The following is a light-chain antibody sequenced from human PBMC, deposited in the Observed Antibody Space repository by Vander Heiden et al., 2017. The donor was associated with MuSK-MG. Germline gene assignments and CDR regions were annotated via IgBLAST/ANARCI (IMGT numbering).Light chain of an antibody. Sequence: DIQMTQSPSSLSASVGDRVTITCQASQGISNYLNWYQQKPGKAPKLLIYDASNLETGVPSRFSGSGSGTDFTFTISSLQPEDFATYYCQQDDSLPLTFGGGTKVEIK. V-gene: IGKV1-33*01. J-gene: IGKJ4*01. CDR2: DAS. CDR3: QQDDSLPLT. CDR1: QGISNY.